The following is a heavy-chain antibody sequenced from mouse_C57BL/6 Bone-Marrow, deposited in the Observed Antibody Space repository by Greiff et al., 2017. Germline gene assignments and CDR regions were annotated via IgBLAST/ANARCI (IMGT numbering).Heavy chain of an antibody. CDR3: ARSRDYDGAMDY. J-gene: IGHJ4*01. CDR1: GYTFTSYW. Sequence: QVQLQQPGAELVKPGASVKMSCKASGYTFTSYWITWVKQRPGQGLEWIGDIYPGSGSTNYNEKFKSKDTLTVDTSSSTAYMQLSSLTSEDSAVYYCARSRDYDGAMDYWGQGTSVTVSS. CDR2: IYPGSGST. D-gene: IGHD2-4*01. V-gene: IGHV1-55*01.